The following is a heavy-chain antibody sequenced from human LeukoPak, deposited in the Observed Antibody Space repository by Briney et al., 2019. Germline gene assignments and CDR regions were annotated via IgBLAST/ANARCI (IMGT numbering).Heavy chain of an antibody. Sequence: GGSLRLSCAASGFTVSSNYMSWVRQAPGKGLEWVSVIYSGGSTYYTDSVKGRFTISRDNSKNTLYLQMNSLRAEDTAVYYCARDLAPLYDSSGYYSDAFDIWGQGTMVTVSS. CDR3: ARDLAPLYDSSGYYSDAFDI. CDR2: IYSGGST. V-gene: IGHV3-66*01. J-gene: IGHJ3*02. CDR1: GFTVSSNY. D-gene: IGHD3-22*01.